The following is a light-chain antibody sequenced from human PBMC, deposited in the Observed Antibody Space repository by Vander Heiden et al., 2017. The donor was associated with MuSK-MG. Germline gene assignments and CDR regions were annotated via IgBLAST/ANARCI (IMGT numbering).Light chain of an antibody. V-gene: IGKV1-33*01. CDR3: QQYDNPPIT. CDR1: QDISNY. Sequence: EIQMTQSPSSLSASVGDRVTITCQASQDISNYLNWYQQKPGKAPKLLIYDASNLETGVPSRFSGSGSGTDFTFTISSLQPEDIATYYCQQYDNPPITFGPGTKVDIK. J-gene: IGKJ3*01. CDR2: DAS.